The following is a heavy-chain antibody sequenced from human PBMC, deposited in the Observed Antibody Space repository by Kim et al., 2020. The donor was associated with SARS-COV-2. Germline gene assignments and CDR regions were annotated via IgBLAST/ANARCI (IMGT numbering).Heavy chain of an antibody. CDR2: YN. Sequence: YNDYAVSVKSRITINPDTSTNQFSLQLNSVTPGDTAVYYCARTVAGLFDYWGQGALVTVSS. V-gene: IGHV6-1*01. D-gene: IGHD6-19*01. CDR3: ARTVAGLFDY. J-gene: IGHJ4*02.